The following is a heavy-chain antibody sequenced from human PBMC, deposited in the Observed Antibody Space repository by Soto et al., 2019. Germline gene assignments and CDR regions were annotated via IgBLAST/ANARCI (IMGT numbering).Heavy chain of an antibody. V-gene: IGHV2-5*02. J-gene: IGHJ4*02. D-gene: IGHD5-12*01. CDR2: IFWDDDK. CDR3: AHRSRGYAYYFDQ. Sequence: QITLKESGPTLVKPTQTLTVTCSFSGFSLNTRGVGVGWLHQPPGKALEWLALIFWDDDKWYSPSLRSRLTITEDASKNQVVLAMTNMDPVDTATYYCAHRSRGYAYYFDQWGQGTLVTVSS. CDR1: GFSLNTRGVG.